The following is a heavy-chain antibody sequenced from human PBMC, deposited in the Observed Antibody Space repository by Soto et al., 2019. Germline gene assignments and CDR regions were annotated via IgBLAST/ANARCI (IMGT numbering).Heavy chain of an antibody. Sequence: PGESLKISCKGSGYSFTSYWIGWVRQMPGKGLEWMGIIYPGDSDTRYSPSFQGQVTISADRSISTAYLQWSSLKASDTAMYYCARQEHYYYYGMDVWGQGTTVTVSS. V-gene: IGHV5-51*01. J-gene: IGHJ6*02. CDR3: ARQEHYYYYGMDV. CDR2: IYPGDSDT. CDR1: GYSFTSYW.